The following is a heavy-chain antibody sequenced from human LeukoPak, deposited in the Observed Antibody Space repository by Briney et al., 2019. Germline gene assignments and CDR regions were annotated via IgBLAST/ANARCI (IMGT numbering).Heavy chain of an antibody. CDR2: MNPNSGNT. J-gene: IGHJ4*02. CDR3: ARGDYYDSSGSHADY. V-gene: IGHV1-8*01. Sequence: ASVKVSCKASGYTFSSYAMNWVRQAPGQGLEWMGWMNPNSGNTGYAQKFQGRVTMTRNTSISTAYMELSSLRSEDTAVYYCARGDYYDSSGSHADYWGQGTLVTVSS. CDR1: GYTFSSYA. D-gene: IGHD3-22*01.